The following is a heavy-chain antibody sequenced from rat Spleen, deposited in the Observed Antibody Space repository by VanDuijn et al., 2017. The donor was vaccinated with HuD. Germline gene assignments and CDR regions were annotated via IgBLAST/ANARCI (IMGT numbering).Heavy chain of an antibody. V-gene: IGHV5S10*01. CDR2: ILYDDSKT. J-gene: IGHJ1*01. CDR1: GFTFSDYN. Sequence: EVQLVESGGGLVQPGRSLKLSCAASGFTFSDYNMAWVRQAPKKGLEWVATILYDDSKTYYRDSVKGRFTISRDNAKSTLYLQMDSLRSEDTASYYCARHVSYWYFDFWGPGTMVTVSS. CDR3: ARHVSYWYFDF.